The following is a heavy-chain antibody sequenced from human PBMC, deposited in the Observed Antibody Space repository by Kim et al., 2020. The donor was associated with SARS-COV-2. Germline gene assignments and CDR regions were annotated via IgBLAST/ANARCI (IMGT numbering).Heavy chain of an antibody. J-gene: IGHJ4*02. V-gene: IGHV4-39*01. D-gene: IGHD1-20*01. Sequence: YYNPTLKRRVTISVDTSTSLFSMELSAVTAADTAVYYCARQVSNYYYLDYWGQGTLVTVSS. CDR3: ARQVSNYYYLDY.